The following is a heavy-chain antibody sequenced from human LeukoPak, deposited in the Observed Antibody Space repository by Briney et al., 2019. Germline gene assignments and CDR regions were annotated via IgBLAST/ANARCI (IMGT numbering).Heavy chain of an antibody. CDR2: LSHRGNT. Sequence: SETLSLTCTVSGDSVSNDFYYWGWIRQPPGKGLEWVACLSHRGNTWYNPSLKSRVTISVDTSKNQFSLKLSSVTAADTAVYYCARQGSGNYLSPVNYWGQGTLVTVSS. V-gene: IGHV4-39*01. J-gene: IGHJ4*02. CDR1: GDSVSNDFYY. CDR3: ARQGSGNYLSPVNY. D-gene: IGHD1-26*01.